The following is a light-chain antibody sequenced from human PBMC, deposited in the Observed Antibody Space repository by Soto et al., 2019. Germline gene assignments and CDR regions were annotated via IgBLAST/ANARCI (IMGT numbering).Light chain of an antibody. V-gene: IGKV2-30*02. J-gene: IGKJ1*01. CDR1: QSLVHSDGNTY. CDR2: RVS. CDR3: MQGSHAGT. Sequence: DVVMTQSPLSLPVTLGQPASISCRSSQSLVHSDGNTYLNWFQQRPGQSPRRLIYRVSNRDSGVPDRFSGRGSGTDVTLKISRVEAEDVGVYYCMQGSHAGTFGQGTKVEIK.